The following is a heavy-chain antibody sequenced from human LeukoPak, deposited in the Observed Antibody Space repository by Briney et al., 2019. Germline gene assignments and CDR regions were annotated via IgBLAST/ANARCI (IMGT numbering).Heavy chain of an antibody. J-gene: IGHJ3*02. Sequence: SETLSLTCAVYGGSFSGYYWSWIRQPPGKGLEWIGEINHSGSTNYNPSLKSRVTISVDTSKNQFSLKLSSVTAADTAVYYCAESRIAAYDAFDIWGQGTMVTVSS. CDR2: INHSGST. CDR1: GGSFSGYY. D-gene: IGHD6-13*01. CDR3: AESRIAAYDAFDI. V-gene: IGHV4-34*01.